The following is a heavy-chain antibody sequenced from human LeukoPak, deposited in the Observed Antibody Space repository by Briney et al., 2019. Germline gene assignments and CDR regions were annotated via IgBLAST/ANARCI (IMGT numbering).Heavy chain of an antibody. CDR3: ARDWGVSARPGYMDV. D-gene: IGHD6-6*01. J-gene: IGHJ6*03. Sequence: PSETLSLTCTVSGGSINSSSYYWGWIRQPPGKGLEWIGSIFYSGNTYDNPSLKSRVTISVDTSKNQFSLRLSSVTAADTAVYYCARDWGVSARPGYMDVWGKGTTVTVSS. CDR1: GGSINSSSYY. V-gene: IGHV4-39*07. CDR2: IFYSGNT.